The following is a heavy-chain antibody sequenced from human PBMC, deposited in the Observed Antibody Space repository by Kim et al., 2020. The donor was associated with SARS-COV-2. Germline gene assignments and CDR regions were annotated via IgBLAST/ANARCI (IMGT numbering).Heavy chain of an antibody. CDR3: ARDGDPAIFPVDT. Sequence: SVKVSCKASGGTFSSYAINWVRQAPGQGLEWMGGINPISGNANYAQKFPGRVTFTVDTSTSTAYMQLSSLRAEDTAVYYCARDGDPAIFPVDTCCQGPL. CDR1: GGTFSSYA. V-gene: IGHV1-69*06. J-gene: IGHJ5*02. D-gene: IGHD3-3*01. CDR2: INPISGNA.